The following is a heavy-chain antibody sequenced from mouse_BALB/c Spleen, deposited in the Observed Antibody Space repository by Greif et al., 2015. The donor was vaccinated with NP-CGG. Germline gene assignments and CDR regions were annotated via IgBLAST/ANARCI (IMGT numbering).Heavy chain of an antibody. CDR3: ASYYGNYYAMDY. CDR1: GYSITSDYA. Sequence: EVKLVESGPGLVKPSQSLSLTCTVTGYSITSDYAWNWIRQFPGNKLEWMGYISYSGSTSYNPSLKSRISITRDTSKNQFFLRLNSVTTEDTATYYCASYYGNYYAMDYWGQGTSVTVSS. V-gene: IGHV3-2*02. J-gene: IGHJ4*01. D-gene: IGHD2-1*01. CDR2: ISYSGST.